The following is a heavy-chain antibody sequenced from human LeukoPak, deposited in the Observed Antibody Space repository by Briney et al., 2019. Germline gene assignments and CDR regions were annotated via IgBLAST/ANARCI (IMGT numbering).Heavy chain of an antibody. J-gene: IGHJ4*02. Sequence: ASVKVSCKVSGYTLTELSMHWVRQAPGKGLEWMGGFDPEDGETIYAQKFQGRVTMTEDTSTDTAYMELSSLRSEDTAVYYCATGFGDAYCFDYWGQGTLVTVSS. CDR1: GYTLTELS. D-gene: IGHD3-10*01. V-gene: IGHV1-24*01. CDR2: FDPEDGET. CDR3: ATGFGDAYCFDY.